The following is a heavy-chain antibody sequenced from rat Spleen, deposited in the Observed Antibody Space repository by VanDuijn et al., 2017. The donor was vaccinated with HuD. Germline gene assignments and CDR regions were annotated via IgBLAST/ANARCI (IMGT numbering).Heavy chain of an antibody. V-gene: IGHV5-31*01. CDR2: ITNASGRT. J-gene: IGHJ3*01. CDR1: GFTFNNYW. Sequence: EVQLVESGGGLVQPGNSLKLSCAASGFTFNNYWMTWIRQAPGKGLEWVASITNASGRTYYPDSVKGRFTISRDTAQNTLYLQMNSLRSEDTATYYCATGPRILRLDWFAYWGQGTLVTVSS. CDR3: ATGPRILRLDWFAY. D-gene: IGHD1-6*01.